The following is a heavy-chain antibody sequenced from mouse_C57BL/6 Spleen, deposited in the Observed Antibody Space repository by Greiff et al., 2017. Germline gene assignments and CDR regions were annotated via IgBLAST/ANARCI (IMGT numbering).Heavy chain of an antibody. V-gene: IGHV1-52*01. CDR1: GYTFTSYW. D-gene: IGHD3-2*02. J-gene: IGHJ3*01. Sequence: QVQLQPGAELVRPGSSVKLSCKASGYTFTSYWMHWVKQRPIQGLEWIGNIDPSDSETHYNQKFKDKATLTVDKSSSTAYMQLSSLTSEDSAVYYCARETAQATWFAYWGQGTLVTVSA. CDR3: ARETAQATWFAY. CDR2: IDPSDSET.